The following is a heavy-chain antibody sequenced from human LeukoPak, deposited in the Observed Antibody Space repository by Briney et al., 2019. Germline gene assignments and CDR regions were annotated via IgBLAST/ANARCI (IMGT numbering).Heavy chain of an antibody. Sequence: PSETLSLTCAVYGGSFSGYYWSWIRQPPGKGLEWIGEINHSGSTNYNPSLKSRVTISVDTSKNQFSLKLSSVTAADTAVYYCAGGKTVTDFDYWGQGTLVTVSS. CDR3: AGGKTVTDFDY. V-gene: IGHV4-34*01. CDR1: GGSFSGYY. D-gene: IGHD4-17*01. J-gene: IGHJ4*02. CDR2: INHSGST.